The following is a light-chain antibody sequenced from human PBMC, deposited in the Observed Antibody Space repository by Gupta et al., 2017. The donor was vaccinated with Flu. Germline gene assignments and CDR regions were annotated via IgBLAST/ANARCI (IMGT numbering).Light chain of an antibody. CDR2: GAS. J-gene: IGKJ2*01. Sequence: TLSLSPGERATLSCRASQSVSSSYLAWYQQKPGQAPRLLIYGASSRATGIPDRFSGSGSGTDFTLTISRLEPEDFAVYYCQQYGSSGTYTFGQGTKLEIK. CDR1: QSVSSSY. V-gene: IGKV3-20*01. CDR3: QQYGSSGTYT.